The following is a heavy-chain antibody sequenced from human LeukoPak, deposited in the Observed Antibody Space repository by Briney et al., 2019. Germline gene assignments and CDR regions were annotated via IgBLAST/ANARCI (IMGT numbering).Heavy chain of an antibody. V-gene: IGHV1-24*01. D-gene: IGHD5-12*01. CDR2: FDPEDGET. Sequence: ASVKVSCKVSGYTLTELSMHWVRQAPGKGLEWMGGFDPEDGETIYAQKFQGRVTMTEDTSTDTAYMELSSLRSEDTAVYYCATNKGSSYIYYFDYWGQGTLVTVSS. CDR3: ATNKGSSYIYYFDY. J-gene: IGHJ4*02. CDR1: GYTLTELS.